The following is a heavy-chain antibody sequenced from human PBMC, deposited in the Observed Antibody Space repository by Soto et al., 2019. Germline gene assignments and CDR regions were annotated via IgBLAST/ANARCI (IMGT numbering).Heavy chain of an antibody. Sequence: QVQLVQSGAEVKKPGASVKVSCKASGYIFTNYAVHWVRQAPGQRLEWMGWTNAGNGNTKYSQKLQDRITITRDTSANXXYXELXSLRSEDTAVYYSARVGCSTTSRLYEGDYYYGMDVWGQGTTVTVSS. V-gene: IGHV1-3*01. CDR1: GYIFTNYA. CDR2: TNAGNGNT. J-gene: IGHJ6*02. CDR3: ARVGCSTTSRLYEGDYYYGMDV. D-gene: IGHD2-2*01.